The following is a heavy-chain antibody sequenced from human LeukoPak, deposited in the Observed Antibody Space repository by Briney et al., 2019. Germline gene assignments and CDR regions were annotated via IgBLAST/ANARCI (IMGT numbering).Heavy chain of an antibody. Sequence: GGSLRLSCAASGFTFSSYAMRCVRQARGKGLEWVSSISGRGGSTHYADSVKGRFTISRDNSKNTLYLQLNSLRGEDTAVYYCAKDREGTIADYFDYWGQGTLVTVSS. D-gene: IGHD1-7*01. V-gene: IGHV3-23*01. CDR3: AKDREGTIADYFDY. J-gene: IGHJ4*02. CDR2: ISGRGGST. CDR1: GFTFSSYA.